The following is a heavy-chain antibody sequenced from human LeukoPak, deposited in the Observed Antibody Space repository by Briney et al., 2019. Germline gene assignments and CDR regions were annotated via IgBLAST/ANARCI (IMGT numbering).Heavy chain of an antibody. CDR2: IKSDGTIT. CDR3: AISPPDSSWVY. Sequence: GGSLRLSCAASGFTFSNYWMHWVRQALGKGLVWVSRIKSDGTITSYADSVKGRFTISRDNAKNTLYLQMNSLRGEDTAVYYCAISPPDSSWVYWGQGTLVTVSS. J-gene: IGHJ4*02. CDR1: GFTFSNYW. D-gene: IGHD6-13*01. V-gene: IGHV3-74*01.